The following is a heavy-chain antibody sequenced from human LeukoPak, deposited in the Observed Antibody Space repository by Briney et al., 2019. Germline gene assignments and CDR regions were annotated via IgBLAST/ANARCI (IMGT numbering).Heavy chain of an antibody. J-gene: IGHJ5*02. V-gene: IGHV3-74*01. CDR3: TTTSGTYRFDP. D-gene: IGHD1-26*01. Sequence: GGSLRLSCAASGFTFSSYWMHWVRQAPGKGLVWVSRINSDGSTTSYADSVKGRFTISRDNAKNTLYLQMNSLRAEDTAIYYCTTTSGTYRFDPWGQGTLVTVSS. CDR2: INSDGSTT. CDR1: GFTFSSYW.